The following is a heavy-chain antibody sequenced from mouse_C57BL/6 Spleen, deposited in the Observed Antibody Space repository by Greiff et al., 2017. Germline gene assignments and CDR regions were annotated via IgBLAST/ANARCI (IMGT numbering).Heavy chain of an antibody. CDR1: GYSFTDYN. Sequence: EVKLQESGPELVKPGASVKISCKASGYSFTDYNMNWVKQSNGKSLEWIGVINPNYGTTSYNQKFKGKATLTVDQSSSTAYMQLNSLTSEDSAVYYCARNDRVVATRAMDYWGQGTSVTVSS. CDR3: ARNDRVVATRAMDY. V-gene: IGHV1-39*01. CDR2: INPNYGTT. D-gene: IGHD1-1*01. J-gene: IGHJ4*01.